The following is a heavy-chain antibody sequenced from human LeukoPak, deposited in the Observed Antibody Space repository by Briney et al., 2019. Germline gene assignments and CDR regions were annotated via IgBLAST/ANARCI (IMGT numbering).Heavy chain of an antibody. V-gene: IGHV4-38-2*02. CDR3: ARDCGTSCYDY. CDR2: IYHSGST. Sequence: KPSETLSLTCTVSGYSISSGYYWGWIRQPPGKGLEWIGSIYHSGSTYYNPSLKSRVTISVDTSKNQSSLKLSSVTAADTAVYYCARDCGTSCYDYWGQGTLVTVSS. J-gene: IGHJ4*02. D-gene: IGHD2-2*01. CDR1: GYSISSGYY.